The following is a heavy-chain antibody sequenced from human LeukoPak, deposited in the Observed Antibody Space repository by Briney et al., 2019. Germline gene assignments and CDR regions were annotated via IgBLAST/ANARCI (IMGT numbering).Heavy chain of an antibody. V-gene: IGHV3-30*02. Sequence: PGGSLRLSCAASGFTFSNYAMYWVRQAPGKGLEWVASTTYDGSDKYYADSVKGRFTISRDNSKNTLYLQMNSLRAEDTAVYYCAKDRANAWSSDYWGQGTLVTVSS. CDR2: TTYDGSDK. D-gene: IGHD3-10*01. CDR1: GFTFSNYA. J-gene: IGHJ4*02. CDR3: AKDRANAWSSDY.